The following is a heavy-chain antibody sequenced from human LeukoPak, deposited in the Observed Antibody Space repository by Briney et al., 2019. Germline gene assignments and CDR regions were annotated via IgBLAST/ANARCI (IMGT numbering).Heavy chain of an antibody. D-gene: IGHD2-15*01. CDR1: GFTFSDYY. CDR2: ISSSGSTI. CDR3: ARDRFVVVVAATHGMDV. J-gene: IGHJ6*02. V-gene: IGHV3-11*04. Sequence: GGSLRLSCAASGFTFSDYYMSWIRQAPGKGLEWVSYISSSGSTIYYADSVKGRFTISRDNAKNSLYLQMNSLRAEDTAVYYCARDRFVVVVAATHGMDVWGQGTTVTVSS.